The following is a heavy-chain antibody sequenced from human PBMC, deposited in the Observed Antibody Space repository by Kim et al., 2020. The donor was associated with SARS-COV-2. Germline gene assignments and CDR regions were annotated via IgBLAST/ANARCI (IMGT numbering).Heavy chain of an antibody. D-gene: IGHD2-21*02. J-gene: IGHJ4*02. Sequence: GKGQEWMGKIKPHDCHAIYSQSCQGNVTISIDTYTNTAYVEWSSLEASDSAIYYCARTDCVGVDCNLLPYWGKGTLVTVSS. CDR2: IKPHDCHA. V-gene: IGHV5-10-1*01. CDR3: ARTDCVGVDCNLLPY.